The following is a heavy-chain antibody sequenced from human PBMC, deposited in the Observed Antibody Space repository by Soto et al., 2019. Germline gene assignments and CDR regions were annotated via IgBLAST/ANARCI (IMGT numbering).Heavy chain of an antibody. CDR1: GFTFNNYW. J-gene: IGHJ4*02. V-gene: IGHV3-74*01. CDR2: MNVEGSTT. Sequence: EVQLVESGGGLVQPGGSLRLSCAASGFTFNNYWLHWVRQAPGKGLVWVSRMNVEGSTTDYADSVRGRFAISRDNAKNTLYLQINSLRDEDTAVYYCTRDRGGNFSGGFDYWGRGTLVTVSP. CDR3: TRDRGGNFSGGFDY. D-gene: IGHD1-26*01.